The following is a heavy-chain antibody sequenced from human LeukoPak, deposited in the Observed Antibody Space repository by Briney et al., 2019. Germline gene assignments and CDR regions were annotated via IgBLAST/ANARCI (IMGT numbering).Heavy chain of an antibody. CDR2: ASSDGSNI. CDR3: AKHRPGSQWEPLDY. D-gene: IGHD1-26*01. CDR1: GFTFWSYG. Sequence: GGSLRLSCAASGFTFWSYGMHWVRQAPGKGLEWVAYASSDGSNIHYADTVKGRFTISRDNSKNTLYLQMNSLRAEDTAVYYCAKHRPGSQWEPLDYWGQGTLVTVSS. J-gene: IGHJ4*02. V-gene: IGHV3-30*18.